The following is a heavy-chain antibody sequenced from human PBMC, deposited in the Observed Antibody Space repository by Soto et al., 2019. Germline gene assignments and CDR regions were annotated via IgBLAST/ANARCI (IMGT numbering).Heavy chain of an antibody. CDR1: GFTFSSYG. CDR2: ISYDGSNK. Sequence: QVQLVESGGGVVQPGRSLRLSCAASGFTFSSYGMHWVRQAPGKGLEWVAVISYDGSNKYYADSVKGRFTISRDNSKNTLYLQMNSLRAEDTAVYYCASSYGNFDYWGQGTLATVSS. V-gene: IGHV3-30*03. J-gene: IGHJ4*02. CDR3: ASSYGNFDY. D-gene: IGHD5-18*01.